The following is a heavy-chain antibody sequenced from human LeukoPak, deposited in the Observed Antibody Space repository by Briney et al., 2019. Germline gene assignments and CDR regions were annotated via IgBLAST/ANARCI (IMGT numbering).Heavy chain of an antibody. CDR1: GGSVSSSSYY. CDR2: IYYSGST. D-gene: IGHD6-13*01. CDR3: ARHEGGISSWTPYYFDY. V-gene: IGHV4-39*01. Sequence: SETLSLTCTVSGGSVSSSSYYWGWVRQPPGKGLEWIATIYYSGSTYYNPSLQSRVTISVDTSKNQFSLKLSSVTAADTAVYYCARHEGGISSWTPYYFDYWGQGTLVTVSS. J-gene: IGHJ4*02.